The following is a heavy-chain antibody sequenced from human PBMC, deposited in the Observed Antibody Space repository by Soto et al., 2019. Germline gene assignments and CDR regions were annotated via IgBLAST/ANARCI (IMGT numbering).Heavy chain of an antibody. V-gene: IGHV3-23*01. CDR2: ISDGGSRT. J-gene: IGHJ5*01. Sequence: GGSLRLSCAASGFSFSTFEMSWVRQAPGRGLEWVSFISDGGSRTYYADAVKGRFTISRDNSKHTLYLQMNSLTAEDTAVYACVKGGWLDFWGQGTLVTVSS. CDR1: GFSFSTFE. D-gene: IGHD3-16*01. CDR3: VKGGWLDF.